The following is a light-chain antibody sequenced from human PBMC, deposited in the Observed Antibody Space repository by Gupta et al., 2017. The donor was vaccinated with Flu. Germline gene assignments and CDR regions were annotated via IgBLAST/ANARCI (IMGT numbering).Light chain of an antibody. CDR2: DAS. CDR1: QNINNY. J-gene: IGKJ4*01. Sequence: DIQMTQSPSSLSASIGDRVTITCRASQNINNYLNWYQQKPGKAPNLLIYDASKLQGGVPSRVSGSGSGTYFTLTISSLQPEDFATYYCQESDKSPLTFGGGTKVEIK. V-gene: IGKV1-39*01. CDR3: QESDKSPLT.